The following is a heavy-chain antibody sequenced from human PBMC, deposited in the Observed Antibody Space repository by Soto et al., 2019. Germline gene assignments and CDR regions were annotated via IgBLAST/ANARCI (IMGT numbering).Heavy chain of an antibody. CDR1: GLIFSSYG. V-gene: IGHV3-30*18. J-gene: IGHJ4*02. CDR2: VSHDGSNK. D-gene: IGHD3-22*01. CDR3: AKATYNYSSSGYDIFEY. Sequence: QVQLVEPAGGVLQPERSLRISCEASGLIFSSYGMHWVRQDPGRGLEWVAVVSHDGSNKKYLASVEGRFTISRDNSTNTLYLQMNSLRAEDTAGYYCAKATYNYSSSGYDIFEYWGQGTRVTVSS.